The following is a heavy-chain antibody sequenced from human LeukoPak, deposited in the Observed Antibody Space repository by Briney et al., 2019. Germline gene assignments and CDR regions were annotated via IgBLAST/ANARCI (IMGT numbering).Heavy chain of an antibody. CDR2: ISGSGGRI. Sequence: GGSLRLSCAASAFTVSDNYMTWVRQAPGKGLEWVSSISGSGGRIYYADSVKGRFIISRDNSKNTLYLQMNSLRAEDTAVYYCAKDWTGTKPFDLWGRGTLVTVSS. CDR1: AFTVSDNY. D-gene: IGHD3/OR15-3a*01. V-gene: IGHV3-23*01. J-gene: IGHJ2*01. CDR3: AKDWTGTKPFDL.